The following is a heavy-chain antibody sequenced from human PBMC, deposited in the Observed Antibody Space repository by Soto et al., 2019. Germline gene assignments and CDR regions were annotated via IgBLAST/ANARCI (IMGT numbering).Heavy chain of an antibody. CDR1: GFTFGTYW. CDR2: INEEGRKN. D-gene: IGHD4-17*01. Sequence: EVQLVESGGGLVQPGGSLRLSCAASGFTFGTYWMSWVRQAPGKGLEWVANINEEGRKNYYVDSVRGRFTISRDNAQKSLYLHMSSLRAEDTAVYYCARSGDVATVTDYWGQGTLVTVSS. V-gene: IGHV3-7*01. J-gene: IGHJ4*02. CDR3: ARSGDVATVTDY.